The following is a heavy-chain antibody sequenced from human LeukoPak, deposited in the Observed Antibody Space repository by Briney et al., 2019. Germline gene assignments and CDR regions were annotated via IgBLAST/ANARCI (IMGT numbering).Heavy chain of an antibody. Sequence: SETLSLTCTVSGGSISSYYWSWIRQPPGKGLEWIGYIYYSGSTNYNPSLKSRVTISVDTSKNQFPLKLSSVTAADTAVYYCARDRALMVYEDYYYYYMDVWGKGTTVTVSS. CDR2: IYYSGST. CDR1: GGSISSYY. CDR3: ARDRALMVYEDYYYYYMDV. V-gene: IGHV4-59*01. J-gene: IGHJ6*03. D-gene: IGHD2-8*01.